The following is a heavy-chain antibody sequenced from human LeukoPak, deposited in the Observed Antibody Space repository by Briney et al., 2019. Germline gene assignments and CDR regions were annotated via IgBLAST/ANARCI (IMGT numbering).Heavy chain of an antibody. CDR1: GGPISSDY. J-gene: IGHJ6*01. Sequence: PSETLSLTCSVSGGPISSDYWSWIRQPPGKGLEWIGYMYYTGSTNYNPSFKSRVTISLATSKTQFSLKLNSVTPADTAVYYCARVSVVYGMDVWGQGTTITVSS. V-gene: IGHV4-59*12. CDR3: ARVSVVYGMDV. CDR2: MYYTGST.